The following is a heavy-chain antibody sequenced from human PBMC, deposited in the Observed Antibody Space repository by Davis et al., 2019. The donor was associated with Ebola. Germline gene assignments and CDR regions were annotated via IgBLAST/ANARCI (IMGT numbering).Heavy chain of an antibody. Sequence: AASVKVSCKASGYTFTSYAMHWVRQAPGQGLEWMGWINAGNGNTKYSQKFQGRVTITRDTSASTAYMELSSLRSEDTAVYYCARNRPLTIKLGNWWFDPWGQGTLVTVSS. CDR1: GYTFTSYA. V-gene: IGHV1-3*01. D-gene: IGHD5-12*01. CDR3: ARNRPLTIKLGNWWFDP. J-gene: IGHJ5*02. CDR2: INAGNGNT.